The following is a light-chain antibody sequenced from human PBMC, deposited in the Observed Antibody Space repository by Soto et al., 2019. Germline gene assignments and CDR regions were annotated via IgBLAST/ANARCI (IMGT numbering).Light chain of an antibody. V-gene: IGLV1-40*01. CDR3: QSYDISLSVV. CDR2: GNS. Sequence: QAVVTQPPSVSGAPGQRVTISCTASSSNIGAGYDVHWYHQLPGTAPKLLIYGNSNRPSGVPDRFSGSKSGTSASLAITGLQAEDEADYYCQSYDISLSVVFGGGTKLTVL. CDR1: SSNIGAGYD. J-gene: IGLJ2*01.